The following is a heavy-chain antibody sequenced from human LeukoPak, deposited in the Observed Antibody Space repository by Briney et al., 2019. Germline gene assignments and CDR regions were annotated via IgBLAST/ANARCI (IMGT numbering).Heavy chain of an antibody. CDR1: GGSISSYY. CDR2: IYTSGST. V-gene: IGHV4-4*09. J-gene: IGHJ4*02. Sequence: SETLSLTCTVSGGSISSYYWSWIRQPPGKGLEWIGYIYTSGSTNYNPSLKSRVTISVDTSEDQFSLKLSSVTAADTAVYYCARATVVVHYFDYWGQGTLVTVSS. CDR3: ARATVVVHYFDY. D-gene: IGHD4-23*01.